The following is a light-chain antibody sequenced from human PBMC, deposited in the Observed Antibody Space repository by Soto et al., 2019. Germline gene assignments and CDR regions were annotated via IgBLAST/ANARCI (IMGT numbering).Light chain of an antibody. V-gene: IGLV2-23*02. CDR1: SNDIGGYNY. CDR2: KVS. CDR3: CSYAGSSTL. J-gene: IGLJ1*01. Sequence: QSVLTQPASVSGSPGQSITIPCTGSSNDIGGYNYVSWYQQHPGRAPKLVIYKVSDRPSGVSTRFSGSRSGNTASLTISGLQAEDETDYYCCSYAGSSTLFGTGTKVTVL.